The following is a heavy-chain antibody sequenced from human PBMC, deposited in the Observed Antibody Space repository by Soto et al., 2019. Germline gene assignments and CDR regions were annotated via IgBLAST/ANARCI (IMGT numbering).Heavy chain of an antibody. Sequence: SETLSLTCAVSGGSISSSSYYWGWIRQPPGKGLEWIGSIYYSGSTYYNPSLKSRVTISADTSKNQFSLKLTSVTAADTAVYYCARGKKGDFDFWGQGTPVTVSS. J-gene: IGHJ4*02. CDR3: ARGKKGDFDF. CDR1: GGSISSSSYY. CDR2: IYYSGST. V-gene: IGHV4-39*07.